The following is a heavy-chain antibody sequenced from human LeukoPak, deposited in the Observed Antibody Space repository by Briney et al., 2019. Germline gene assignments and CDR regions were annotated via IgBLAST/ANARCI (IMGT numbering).Heavy chain of an antibody. CDR3: ARLPDP. J-gene: IGHJ5*02. CDR1: GDSISSGDYY. Sequence: PSQTLSLTCTVSGDSISSGDYYWSWIRQPARKGLEWIGRISSSGSTNYNPSLKSRVTISVDTSKNQLSLKLTSVTASDTAVYYCARLPDPWGQGTLVTVSS. CDR2: ISSSGST. V-gene: IGHV4-61*02.